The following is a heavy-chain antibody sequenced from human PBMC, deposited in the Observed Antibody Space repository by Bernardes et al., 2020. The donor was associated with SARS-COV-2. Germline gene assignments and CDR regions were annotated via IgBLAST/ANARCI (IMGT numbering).Heavy chain of an antibody. CDR1: GYSINSHL. D-gene: IGHD4-17*01. J-gene: IGHJ6*02. CDR3: ARAYYGGNYGRQYYYYYGMDV. V-gene: IGHV4-59*11. CDR2: MYYSGST. Sequence: SETLSLTCSVSGYSINSHLWNWIRQPPGKGLEWIGYMYYSGSTNYNPSLKSRVTISVDTSKNQFSLKVSSVTAADTAVYYCARAYYGGNYGRQYYYYYGMDVWGQGTTVTVS.